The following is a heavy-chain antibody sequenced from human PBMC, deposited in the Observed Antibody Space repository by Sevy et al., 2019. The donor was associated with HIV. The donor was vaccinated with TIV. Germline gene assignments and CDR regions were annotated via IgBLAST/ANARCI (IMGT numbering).Heavy chain of an antibody. D-gene: IGHD5-12*01. CDR2: IRRNSHEPYGGTT. Sequence: GGSLRLSCTSSRFTFGDYAMSWFRQAPGKGLEWVAFIRRNSHEPYGGTTEYAASVKGRFTISRDDSKRIAYLQMNSLKTEDTAVYYCTRALATADTPEYYFDYWGQGILVTVSS. J-gene: IGHJ4*02. CDR1: RFTFGDYA. CDR3: TRALATADTPEYYFDY. V-gene: IGHV3-49*03.